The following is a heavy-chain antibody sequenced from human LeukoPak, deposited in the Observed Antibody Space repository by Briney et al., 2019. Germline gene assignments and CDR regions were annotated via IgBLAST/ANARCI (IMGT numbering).Heavy chain of an antibody. V-gene: IGHV3-30*03. CDR3: ASLAPYSSWVRDASDV. J-gene: IGHJ3*01. D-gene: IGHD4-11*01. CDR2: ISYDGSNK. CDR1: GFTFSSYG. Sequence: PGGSLRLSCAASGFTFSSYGMHWVRQAPGKGLEWVAVISYDGSNKYYADSVKGRFTISRDNSKNTLYLQMNSLRAEDTAVYYCASLAPYSSWVRDASDVWGQGTMVTVSS.